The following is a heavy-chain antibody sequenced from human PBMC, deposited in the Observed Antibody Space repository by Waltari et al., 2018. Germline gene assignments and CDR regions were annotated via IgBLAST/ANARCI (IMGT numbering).Heavy chain of an antibody. Sequence: QVQLQESGPGLVKPSATLSLTCTVSGGSVSSGSYYWSWIRQPPGKGLEWIGYIYYSGSTNYNPSLKSRVTISVDTSKNQFSLKLSSVTAADTAVYYCARDRQWGVAGTYYYYGMDVWGQGTTVTVSS. J-gene: IGHJ6*02. CDR1: GGSVSSGSYY. CDR2: IYYSGST. V-gene: IGHV4-61*01. CDR3: ARDRQWGVAGTYYYYGMDV. D-gene: IGHD6-19*01.